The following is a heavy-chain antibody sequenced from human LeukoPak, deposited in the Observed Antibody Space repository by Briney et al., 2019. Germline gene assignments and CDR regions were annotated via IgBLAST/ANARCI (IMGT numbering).Heavy chain of an antibody. V-gene: IGHV3-30*02. J-gene: IGHJ4*02. D-gene: IGHD3-3*01. Sequence: GGSLRLSCAASGFTFSSYGMHWVRQAPGKGLEWVAFIRYDGSNKYYADSVKGRFTISRDNSKNTLYLQMNSLRAEDTAVYYCARTSVYDFWSGYYTLDYGGQGTLVTVSS. CDR2: IRYDGSNK. CDR3: ARTSVYDFWSGYYTLDY. CDR1: GFTFSSYG.